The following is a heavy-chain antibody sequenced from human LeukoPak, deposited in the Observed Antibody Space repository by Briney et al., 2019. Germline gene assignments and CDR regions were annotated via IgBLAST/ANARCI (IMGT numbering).Heavy chain of an antibody. CDR2: INNNGDST. CDR1: GHRFNNYA. V-gene: IGHV3-64*01. CDR3: AREGFCSGGICSYDN. Sequence: AGGSLRLSCAASGHRFNNYAIHWFRQAPGKGLEYVSGINNNGDSTYYANSVKGRFTISRDNSKNTLYLQMGSLTSEDTAVYYCAREGFCSGGICSYDNWGQGTLVTVSS. D-gene: IGHD2-15*01. J-gene: IGHJ4*02.